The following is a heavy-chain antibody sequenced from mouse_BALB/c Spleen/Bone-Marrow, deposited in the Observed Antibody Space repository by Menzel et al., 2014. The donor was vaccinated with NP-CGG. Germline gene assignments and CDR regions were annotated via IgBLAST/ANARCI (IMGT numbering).Heavy chain of an antibody. V-gene: IGHV5-6-3*01. Sequence: EVHLVESGGGLVQPGGSLKLSCAASGFTFSSYGVSWVRQTPDKRLELVATINSNGGSTYYPDSVKGRFTISRDNAKNTLYLQMSSLKSEDTAMYYCARPYRYYFDYWGQGTTLTVSS. CDR1: GFTFSSYG. CDR3: ARPYRYYFDY. CDR2: INSNGGST. D-gene: IGHD2-14*01. J-gene: IGHJ2*01.